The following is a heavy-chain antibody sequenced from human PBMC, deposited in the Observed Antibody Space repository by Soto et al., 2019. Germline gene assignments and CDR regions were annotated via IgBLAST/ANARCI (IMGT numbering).Heavy chain of an antibody. CDR1: GYSIRSGYF. J-gene: IGHJ6*02. Sequence: PSETLSLTCAVSGYSIRSGYFWGWIRQPPGKGLEWIGSMYHSGITYYNLSLKSRVTISVDTSKNQLSLKRSSATAADTAVYYCARSMYSTSAQLYYGMDGWGQGTTVTVSS. D-gene: IGHD6-6*01. CDR3: ARSMYSTSAQLYYGMDG. V-gene: IGHV4-38-2*01. CDR2: MYHSGIT.